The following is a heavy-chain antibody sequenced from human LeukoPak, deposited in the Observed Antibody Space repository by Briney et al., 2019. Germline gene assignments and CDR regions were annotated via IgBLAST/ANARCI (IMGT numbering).Heavy chain of an antibody. D-gene: IGHD6-13*01. V-gene: IGHV3-23*01. J-gene: IGHJ5*02. Sequence: GGSLRLSCAASGFTFSSYAMSWVRQAPGKGLEWVSAISGSGGSTYYADSVKGRFTISRDNSKNTLYLQMNSLRTEDTAVYYCARGDKQLVFNRNKGGFDPWGQGTLVTVSS. CDR2: ISGSGGST. CDR1: GFTFSSYA. CDR3: ARGDKQLVFNRNKGGFDP.